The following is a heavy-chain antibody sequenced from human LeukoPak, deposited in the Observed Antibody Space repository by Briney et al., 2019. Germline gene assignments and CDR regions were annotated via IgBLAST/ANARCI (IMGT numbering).Heavy chain of an antibody. D-gene: IGHD5-18*01. V-gene: IGHV3-23*01. CDR3: AKGNGYSYGRYYFDY. Sequence: GGSLRLSCAASGFTFSSYAMGWVRQAPGKGLEWVSAITASGGNPYYADSVKGRFTISRDNSKNTLYLQVNSLRAEDTAVYYCAKGNGYSYGRYYFDYWGQGTLVTVSS. J-gene: IGHJ4*02. CDR1: GFTFSSYA. CDR2: ITASGGNP.